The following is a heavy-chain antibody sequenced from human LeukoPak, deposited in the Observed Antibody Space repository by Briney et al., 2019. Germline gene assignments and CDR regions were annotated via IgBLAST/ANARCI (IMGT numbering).Heavy chain of an antibody. J-gene: IGHJ4*02. CDR3: ATDGYNSARDN. Sequence: GGSLRLSCAASGFTFKNYWTSWVRQAPGKGLEWVANTKPDGSEKYYVDSVRGRFTISRDNAKNLLYLQMRNLRAEDTAVYYCATDGYNSARDNWGQGTLVTVSS. CDR2: TKPDGSEK. V-gene: IGHV3-7*01. D-gene: IGHD5-12*01. CDR1: GFTFKNYW.